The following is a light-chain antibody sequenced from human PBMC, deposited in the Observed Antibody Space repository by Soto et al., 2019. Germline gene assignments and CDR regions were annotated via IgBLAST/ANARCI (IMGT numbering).Light chain of an antibody. Sequence: QSALTQPPSASGSPGQSVTISCTGTFSDVGGYNSVSWYQQYPGKAPQLLIYEVSKRPSGVPDRFSGSKSGNTASLTVSGLQGEDEADYYCISYAGSNNWVFGGGTKLTVL. V-gene: IGLV2-8*01. CDR1: FSDVGGYNS. CDR2: EVS. CDR3: ISYAGSNNWV. J-gene: IGLJ3*02.